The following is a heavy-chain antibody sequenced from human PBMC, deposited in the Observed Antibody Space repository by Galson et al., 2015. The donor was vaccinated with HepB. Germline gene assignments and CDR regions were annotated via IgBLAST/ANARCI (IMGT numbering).Heavy chain of an antibody. CDR2: IWYDGSNK. V-gene: IGHV3-33*08. J-gene: IGHJ6*02. D-gene: IGHD5-18*01. CDR1: GFTFSSYG. Sequence: SLRLSCAASGFTFSSYGMHWVRQAPGKGLEWVAVIWYDGSNKYYADSVKGRFTISRDNSKNTLYRQMNSLRAEDTAVYYGARARGYSYGYGMDVWGQGTTVTVSS. CDR3: ARARGYSYGYGMDV.